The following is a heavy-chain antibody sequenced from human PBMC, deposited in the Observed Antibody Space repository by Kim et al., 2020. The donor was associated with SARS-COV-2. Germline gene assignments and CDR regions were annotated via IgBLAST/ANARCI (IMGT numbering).Heavy chain of an antibody. Sequence: GGSLRLSCAASGFAFSSYNMDWVRQAPGRGLEWVSYIYSDSSITYYADSVKGRFTISRENAKNSLYLQMGSLRDDDTAVYYCARDGNRVGDRDKWGQGTL. CDR3: ARDGNRVGDRDK. V-gene: IGHV3-48*02. CDR2: IYSDSSIT. CDR1: GFAFSSYN. J-gene: IGHJ4*02. D-gene: IGHD2-21*01.